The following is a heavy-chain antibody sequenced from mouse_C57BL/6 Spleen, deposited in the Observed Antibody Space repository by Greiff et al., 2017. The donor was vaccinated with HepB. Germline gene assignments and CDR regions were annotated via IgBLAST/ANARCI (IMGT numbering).Heavy chain of an antibody. V-gene: IGHV1-50*01. D-gene: IGHD1-3*01. CDR3: ARKEVGDWFAY. Sequence: QVQLQQPGAELVKPGASVKLSCKASGYTFTSYWMQWVKQRPGQGLEWIGEIDPSDSYTNYNHKFKGKATLTVDTSSSTAYMQLSSLTSEDSAVYYGARKEVGDWFAYWGQGTLVTVSA. CDR2: IDPSDSYT. CDR1: GYTFTSYW. J-gene: IGHJ3*01.